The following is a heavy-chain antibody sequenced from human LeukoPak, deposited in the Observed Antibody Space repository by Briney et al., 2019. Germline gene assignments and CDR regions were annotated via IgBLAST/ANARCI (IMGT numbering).Heavy chain of an antibody. V-gene: IGHV1-58*01. CDR3: AVDPYSGTPTGWFDP. D-gene: IGHD1-26*01. Sequence: ASVKVSCKASGFTFTSSAEQWVRQARGQRLEWIGWIVVGSGNTNYAQKFQERVTITRDMSTSTAYMELSSLRSEDTAVYYCAVDPYSGTPTGWFDPWGQGTLVTVSS. J-gene: IGHJ5*02. CDR2: IVVGSGNT. CDR1: GFTFTSSA.